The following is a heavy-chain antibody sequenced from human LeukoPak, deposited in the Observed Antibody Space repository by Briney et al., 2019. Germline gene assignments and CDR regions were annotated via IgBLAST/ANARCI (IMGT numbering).Heavy chain of an antibody. Sequence: GGSLRLSCAASGFTFGSYSMNWVRQAPGKGLGWISYFNAIDGAMWYADSVKGRFTISGDNARQSLYLQMDSLRDEDTAVYYCARDVGYAFDIWGQGTRVTVSS. CDR1: GFTFGSYS. V-gene: IGHV3-48*02. D-gene: IGHD5-18*01. CDR2: FNAIDGAM. CDR3: ARDVGYAFDI. J-gene: IGHJ3*02.